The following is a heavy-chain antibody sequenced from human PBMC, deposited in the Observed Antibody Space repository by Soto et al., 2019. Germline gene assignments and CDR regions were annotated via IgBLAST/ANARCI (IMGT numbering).Heavy chain of an antibody. CDR2: ISAYNGNT. D-gene: IGHD2-8*01. V-gene: IGHV1-18*01. CDR3: ARGGKYFTHGVGSCYGMDV. J-gene: IGHJ6*02. CDR1: GYTFTSYG. Sequence: QVQLVQSGAEVKKPGASVKVSCKASGYTFTSYGISWVRPAPGQGLAWMGWISAYNGNTNYAQKFQGRVTMTTDTSTSTAYMELMSLRSDDTAVYYCARGGKYFTHGVGSCYGMDVWGQGTTVTVSS.